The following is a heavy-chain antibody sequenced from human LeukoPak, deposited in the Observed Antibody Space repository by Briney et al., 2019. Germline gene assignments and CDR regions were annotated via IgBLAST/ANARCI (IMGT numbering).Heavy chain of an antibody. Sequence: GGACNIPGMGSDYSSISYWTGWDRQLHGKGREWIGIIYSGDSDTRYSTSFQCQVTISADYSISTAYLQWSSLKASDTAMYYCASSARSSSSYFDFWGQGTLVTVSS. J-gene: IGHJ4*02. D-gene: IGHD6-6*01. CDR1: DYSSISYW. V-gene: IGHV5-51*02. CDR2: IYSGDSDT. CDR3: ASSARSSSSYFDF.